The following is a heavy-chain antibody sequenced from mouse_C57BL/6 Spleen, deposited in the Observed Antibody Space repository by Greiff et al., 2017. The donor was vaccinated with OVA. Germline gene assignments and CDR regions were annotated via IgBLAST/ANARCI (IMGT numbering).Heavy chain of an antibody. Sequence: VQLQQPGAELVRPGSSVKLSCKASGYTFTSYWMHWVKQRPIQGLEWIGNIDPSDSETHYNQKIKDKATLTVDKSSSTAYMQLSSLTSEDSAVYYCARDTTVVARYFDVWGTGTTVTVSS. J-gene: IGHJ1*03. CDR2: IDPSDSET. CDR3: ARDTTVVARYFDV. CDR1: GYTFTSYW. V-gene: IGHV1-52*01. D-gene: IGHD1-1*01.